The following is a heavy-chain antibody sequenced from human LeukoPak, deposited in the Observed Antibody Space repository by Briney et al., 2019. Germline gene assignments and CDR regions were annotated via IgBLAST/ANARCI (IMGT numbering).Heavy chain of an antibody. CDR3: TTGDCDILTGYLSFDY. CDR2: IKSKTDGGTT. D-gene: IGHD3-9*01. V-gene: IGHV3-15*01. Sequence: GGSLRLSCAASGFTFSNAWMSWVRQAPGKGLEWVGRIKSKTDGGTTDYAAPVKGRFTISRDDSKNTLYLQMNSLKTEDTAVYYCTTGDCDILTGYLSFDYWGQGTLVTVSS. CDR1: GFTFSNAW. J-gene: IGHJ4*02.